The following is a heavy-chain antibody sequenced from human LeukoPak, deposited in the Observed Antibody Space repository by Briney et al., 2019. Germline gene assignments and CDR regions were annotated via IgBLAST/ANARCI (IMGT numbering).Heavy chain of an antibody. V-gene: IGHV3-64D*09. Sequence: GGSLTLSCSASGFTFSSYAMHWVRQAPGKGLEYVSAISSNGGSTYYADSVKGRFTISRDNSKNTLYLQMSSLRAEDTAVYYCVKTPQYYYDSSGFYSNWRQGTLVTVSS. J-gene: IGHJ4*02. CDR3: VKTPQYYYDSSGFYSN. D-gene: IGHD3-22*01. CDR1: GFTFSSYA. CDR2: ISSNGGST.